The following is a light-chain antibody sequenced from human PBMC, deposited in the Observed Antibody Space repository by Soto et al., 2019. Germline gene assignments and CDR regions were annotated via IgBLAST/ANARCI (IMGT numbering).Light chain of an antibody. V-gene: IGKV1-39*01. CDR3: QQSYETPPT. J-gene: IGKJ4*01. Sequence: DIQMTQGPSSLSASVGDGFTIAFRASQNIGNYVNWYQHRPGKVPRLLIYAALTLQSGVPARFRGKGSGTEFTLDISNLQPEDFATYYCQQSYETPPTFGGGTKVDI. CDR1: QNIGNY. CDR2: AAL.